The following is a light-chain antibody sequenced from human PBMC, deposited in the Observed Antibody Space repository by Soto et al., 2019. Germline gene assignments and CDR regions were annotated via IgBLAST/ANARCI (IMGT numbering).Light chain of an antibody. V-gene: IGKV1-39*01. Sequence: DVALTQSPSSVSASVGDRVTLTCRASRNITNYLNWYRHNPGTAPRLLIHGASTLQSGVPSRFSGGGSGTDFTLTIGSLQPQDFATYSCQQTFIFPSTFGQGTKVEV. CDR2: GAS. CDR1: RNITNY. J-gene: IGKJ1*01. CDR3: QQTFIFPST.